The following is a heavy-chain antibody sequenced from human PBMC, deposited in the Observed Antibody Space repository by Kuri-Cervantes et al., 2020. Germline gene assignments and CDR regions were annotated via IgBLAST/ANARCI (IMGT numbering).Heavy chain of an antibody. D-gene: IGHD3-22*01. V-gene: IGHV4-39*07. CDR1: GGSISSSSYY. CDR2: IYYSGST. Sequence: SETLSLTCIVSGGSISSSSYYWGWIRQPPGKGLEWIGSIYYSGSTYYNPSLKSRVTISVDTSKNQFSLKLSSVTAADTAVYYCARASVYDSSGHYYYGKDVWGQGTTVTDSS. J-gene: IGHJ6*02. CDR3: ARASVYDSSGHYYYGKDV.